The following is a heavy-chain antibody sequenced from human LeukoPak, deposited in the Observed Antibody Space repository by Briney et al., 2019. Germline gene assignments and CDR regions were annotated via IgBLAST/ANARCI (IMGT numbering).Heavy chain of an antibody. Sequence: SETLSLTCTVSGGSISNSYYWGWIRQPPGKGLEWIGSIYYSGDTYYNPSLKSRVTVSMDTSKNQVSLRLSSVTAADTAVYYCARGYQLLWGGWFDPWGQGTLVTVSS. J-gene: IGHJ5*02. CDR1: GGSISNSYY. D-gene: IGHD2-2*01. CDR3: ARGYQLLWGGWFDP. CDR2: IYYSGDT. V-gene: IGHV4-39*07.